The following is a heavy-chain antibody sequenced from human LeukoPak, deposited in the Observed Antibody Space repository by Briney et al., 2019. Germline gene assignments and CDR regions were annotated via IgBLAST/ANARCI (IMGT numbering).Heavy chain of an antibody. Sequence: GESLKISCKGSGYSFTIYWIAWVRQMPGKGLEWMGIIYPGDSETRYSPSFQGQVTISADKSINTAYLQWSSLKASDTAMYYCARRARGVCSSTNCYFDYWGQGTPVTVSS. V-gene: IGHV5-51*01. CDR1: GYSFTIYW. J-gene: IGHJ4*02. CDR3: ARRARGVCSSTNCYFDY. CDR2: IYPGDSET. D-gene: IGHD2-2*01.